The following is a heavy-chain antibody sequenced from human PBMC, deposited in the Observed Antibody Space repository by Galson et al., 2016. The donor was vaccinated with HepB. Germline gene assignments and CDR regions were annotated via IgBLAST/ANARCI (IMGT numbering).Heavy chain of an antibody. J-gene: IGHJ6*03. V-gene: IGHV4-4*07. D-gene: IGHD2-8*01. CDR2: IYSSGNT. CDR1: GDYISSYY. Sequence: SETLSLTCTVSGDYISSYYWNWIRQPAGKGLEWIGRIYSSGNTNYNPSLKSRVSMSIDTPKNQFSVKLNSVTAADTAIYFCARSRDGYAMKGFGSTYYYYMDVWGKGTTVTVSS. CDR3: ARSRDGYAMKGFGSTYYYYMDV.